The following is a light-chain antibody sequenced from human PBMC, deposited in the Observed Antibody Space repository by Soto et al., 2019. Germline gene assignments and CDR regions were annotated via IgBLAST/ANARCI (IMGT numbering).Light chain of an antibody. CDR1: GSDIGAYNR. CDR3: SSYTNINTRACV. Sequence: QSALAQPPSASGSPGQSVTISCTGSGSDIGAYNRVSWYQQHPGKAPKLIIYEVTDRPSGVSNRFSGSKSGNTASLTISGLQAEDEAEYYCSSYTNINTRACVFGTGTKVTVL. J-gene: IGLJ1*01. CDR2: EVT. V-gene: IGLV2-14*01.